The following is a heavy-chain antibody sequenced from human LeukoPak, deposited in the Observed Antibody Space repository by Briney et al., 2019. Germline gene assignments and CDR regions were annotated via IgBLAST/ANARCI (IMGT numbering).Heavy chain of an antibody. CDR3: ARDWGYGDYGYFDY. V-gene: IGHV7-4-1*02. Sequence: ASLKGSCKASGYTFTSYAMNWGRQTPGQGLEWMGWITTNTGNPTYAQGFTGRFVFSLDTSVSTAYLQISSLKAEDTAVYYCARDWGYGDYGYFDYWGQGTLVTVSS. CDR2: ITTNTGNP. D-gene: IGHD4-17*01. CDR1: GYTFTSYA. J-gene: IGHJ4*02.